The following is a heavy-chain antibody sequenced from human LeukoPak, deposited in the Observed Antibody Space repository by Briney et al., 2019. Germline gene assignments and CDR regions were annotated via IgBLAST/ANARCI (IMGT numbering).Heavy chain of an antibody. Sequence: SETLSLTCTVSGGSISSYYWSWIRQPAGKGLEWIGRIYTSGSNYNPSLKSRVTMSVDTSKNQFSLKLSSVTAADTAVYYCARDYDVLTGYPQPYFDYWGQGTLVTVSS. CDR3: ARDYDVLTGYPQPYFDY. J-gene: IGHJ4*02. CDR2: IYTSGS. D-gene: IGHD3-9*01. CDR1: GGSISSYY. V-gene: IGHV4-4*07.